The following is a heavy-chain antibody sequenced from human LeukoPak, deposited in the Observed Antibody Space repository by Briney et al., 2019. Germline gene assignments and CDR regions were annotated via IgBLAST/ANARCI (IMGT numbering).Heavy chain of an antibody. V-gene: IGHV4-34*01. CDR3: ARSVRLVDY. D-gene: IGHD4-11*01. CDR2: INHSGST. CDR1: GGSFSGYY. J-gene: IGHJ4*02. Sequence: PSETLSLTCAVYGGSFSGYYWSWIRQPPGKGLEWIGEINHSGSTNYNPSLKSRVTISVDTSKNQSSLKLSSVTAADTAVYYCARSVRLVDYWGQGTLVTVSS.